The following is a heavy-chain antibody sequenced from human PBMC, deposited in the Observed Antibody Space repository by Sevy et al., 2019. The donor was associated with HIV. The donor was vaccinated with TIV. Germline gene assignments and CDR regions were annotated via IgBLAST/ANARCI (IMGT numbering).Heavy chain of an antibody. D-gene: IGHD3-9*01. CDR1: GFTVSSKY. CDR2: IYSGGST. Sequence: GGSLRLSCAASGFTVSSKYMSWDRQAPGKGLEWVSVIYSGGSTYYADSVKGRFTISRDNSKNTLFLHMNSLRAEDTALYYCAKGDLVTSRAGVDPWGQGTLVTVSS. CDR3: AKGDLVTSRAGVDP. J-gene: IGHJ5*02. V-gene: IGHV3-53*01.